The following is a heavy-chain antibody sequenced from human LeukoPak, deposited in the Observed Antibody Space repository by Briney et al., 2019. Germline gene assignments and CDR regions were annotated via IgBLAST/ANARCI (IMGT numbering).Heavy chain of an antibody. CDR3: ARDGGYHSSGPFDY. Sequence: LGGSLRLSCAASGFTFSSHGMHWVRQAPGKGLEWVSIIWYDGSDKYYTDSVKGRFTISRDNSKNTVYLQMNSLRAEDTAVYYCARDGGYHSSGPFDYWGRGTLVTVSS. CDR2: IWYDGSDK. D-gene: IGHD3-22*01. CDR1: GFTFSSHG. V-gene: IGHV3-30*02. J-gene: IGHJ4*02.